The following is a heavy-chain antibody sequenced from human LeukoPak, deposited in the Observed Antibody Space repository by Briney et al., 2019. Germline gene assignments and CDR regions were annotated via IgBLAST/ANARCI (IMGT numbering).Heavy chain of an antibody. CDR1: GYTFTGYY. D-gene: IGHD2-15*01. J-gene: IGHJ4*02. Sequence: ASVKVSCKASGYTFTGYYMHWVRQAPGQGLEWMGWINPNSGGTNYAQKFQGRVTMTRDTSISTAYMELSRLRSDDTAVYYCARGSGEDIVVVVAANIGNYWGQGTLVTVSS. CDR2: INPNSGGT. V-gene: IGHV1-2*02. CDR3: ARGSGEDIVVVVAANIGNY.